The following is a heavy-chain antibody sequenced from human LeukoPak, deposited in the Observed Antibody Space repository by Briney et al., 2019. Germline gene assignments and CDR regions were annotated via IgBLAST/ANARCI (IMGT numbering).Heavy chain of an antibody. CDR3: ASNKYSSSWYYFDY. V-gene: IGHV1-69*04. CDR1: GGTFSSYA. CDR2: IIPILGIA. D-gene: IGHD6-13*01. Sequence: SVKVSCKASGGTFSSYAISWVRQAPGQGLEWMGRIIPILGIANYAQKFQGRVTITADKSTSTAYMELSSLRSEDTAVYYCASNKYSSSWYYFDYWGQGTLVTVSS. J-gene: IGHJ4*02.